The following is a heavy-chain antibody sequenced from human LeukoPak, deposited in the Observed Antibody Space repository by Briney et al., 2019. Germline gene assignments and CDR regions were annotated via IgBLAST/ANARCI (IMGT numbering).Heavy chain of an antibody. CDR2: IYYSGST. CDR1: GGSISTSSYN. D-gene: IGHD6-13*01. V-gene: IGHV4-39*07. Sequence: SETLSLTCTVSGGSISTSSYNWGWIRQPPGKGLEWIGSIYYSGSTYYNPSLKSRVTISLDTSKNQFSLKLSSVTAADTAVYFCAREDSSSWYNFDFWGQGTLVTVSS. J-gene: IGHJ4*02. CDR3: AREDSSSWYNFDF.